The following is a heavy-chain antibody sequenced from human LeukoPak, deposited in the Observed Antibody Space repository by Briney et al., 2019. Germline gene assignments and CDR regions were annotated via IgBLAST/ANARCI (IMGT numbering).Heavy chain of an antibody. D-gene: IGHD2-2*03. CDR1: GFTFSRYW. J-gene: IGHJ6*03. CDR3: ARMDIVVVPSAWTDYYYYMDV. CDR2: ISYDGGDK. V-gene: IGHV3-30*03. Sequence: GGSLRLSCVVSGFTFSRYWMSWVRQAPGKGLEWVAAISYDGGDKYYADSVKGRFTISRDNSKNTLYLQMNSLRAEDTAVYYCARMDIVVVPSAWTDYYYYMDVWGKGTTVTISS.